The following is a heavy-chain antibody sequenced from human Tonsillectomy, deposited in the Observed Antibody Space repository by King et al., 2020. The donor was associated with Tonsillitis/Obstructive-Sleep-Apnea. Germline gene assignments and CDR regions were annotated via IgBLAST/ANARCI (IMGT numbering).Heavy chain of an antibody. Sequence: VQLVESGGGVVQPGRSLRLSCAASRFTFRTYAMHWVRQAPGKGLEGVAVIWYDGSNKYYADSVRGPFTISRDNSKNTLYLQVNSLRAEDTAVYYCARGYSKHQDLDYWGQGTLVTVSS. CDR3: ARGYSKHQDLDY. CDR2: IWYDGSNK. V-gene: IGHV3-33*01. D-gene: IGHD4-11*01. CDR1: RFTFRTYA. J-gene: IGHJ4*02.